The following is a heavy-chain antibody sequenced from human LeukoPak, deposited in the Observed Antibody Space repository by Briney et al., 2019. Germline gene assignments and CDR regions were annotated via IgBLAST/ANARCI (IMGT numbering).Heavy chain of an antibody. CDR1: GGTFSSYA. CDR2: IIPILGIA. CDR3: ARERTYELPDY. Sequence: ASVKVSCKASGGTFSSYAISWVRQAPGQGLEWMGRIIPILGIANYAQKFQGRVTITADKSTSTAYMELSSLRSGDTAVYYCARERTYELPDYWGQGTLVTVSS. D-gene: IGHD1-7*01. V-gene: IGHV1-69*04. J-gene: IGHJ4*02.